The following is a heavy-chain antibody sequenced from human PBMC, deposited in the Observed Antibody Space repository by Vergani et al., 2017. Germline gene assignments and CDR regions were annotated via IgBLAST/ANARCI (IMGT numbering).Heavy chain of an antibody. CDR3: AKDPRRRAIFGVVIYYYYMDV. CDR1: GFTFSSYA. V-gene: IGHV3-23*04. CDR2: ISGSGGST. J-gene: IGHJ6*03. Sequence: EVQLVESGGGLVKPGGSLRLSCAASGFTFSSYAMSWVRQAPGKGLEWVSAISGSGGSTYYADSVKGRFTISRDNSKNTLYLQMNSLRAEDTAVYYCAKDPRRRAIFGVVIYYYYMDVWGKGTTVTVSS. D-gene: IGHD3-3*01.